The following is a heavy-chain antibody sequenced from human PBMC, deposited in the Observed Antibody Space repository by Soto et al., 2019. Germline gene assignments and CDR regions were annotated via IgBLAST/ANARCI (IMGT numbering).Heavy chain of an antibody. V-gene: IGHV3-30*18. Sequence: GESLKISCAASGFTFSSYGMHWVRQAPGKGLEWVAVISYDGSNKYYADSVKGRFTISRDNSKNTLYLQMNSLRAEDTAVYYCAKEGYCSGGSCYGRDTNYYYYYMDVWGKGTTVTVSS. J-gene: IGHJ6*03. CDR1: GFTFSSYG. CDR2: ISYDGSNK. CDR3: AKEGYCSGGSCYGRDTNYYYYYMDV. D-gene: IGHD2-15*01.